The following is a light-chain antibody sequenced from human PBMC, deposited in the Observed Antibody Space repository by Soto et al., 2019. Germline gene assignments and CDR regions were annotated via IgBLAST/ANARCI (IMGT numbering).Light chain of an antibody. V-gene: IGLV1-51*02. Sequence: QSLLAQPPSVSAATDQEVSLPCSPSSFNVGENYYVSWYQRLPGRAPKLLSFENDKRPSGIPGRFSGSKSGSPDTLGITGLQTGEEADYYCGTWDSSLLSFVFGSGTKVTVL. CDR1: SFNVGENYY. CDR2: END. J-gene: IGLJ1*01. CDR3: GTWDSSLLSFV.